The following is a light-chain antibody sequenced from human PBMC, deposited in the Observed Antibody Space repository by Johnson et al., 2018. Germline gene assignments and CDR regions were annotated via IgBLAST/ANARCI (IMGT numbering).Light chain of an antibody. CDR2: ENN. CDR1: SSNIGNNY. CDR3: GTWDSSLSAGNV. Sequence: QSVLTQPPSVSAAPGQKVTISCSGSSSNIGNNYVSWYQQLPGTAPKLLIYENNKRPSGIPDRFSGSKSGTSAPLSFTDLQPGDEADYYCGTWDSSLSAGNVFGTGTKVTVL. V-gene: IGLV1-51*02. J-gene: IGLJ1*01.